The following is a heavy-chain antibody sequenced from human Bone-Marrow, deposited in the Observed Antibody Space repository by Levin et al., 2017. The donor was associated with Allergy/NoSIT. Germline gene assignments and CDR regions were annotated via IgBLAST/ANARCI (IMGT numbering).Heavy chain of an antibody. Sequence: PGGSLRLSCAASGFTFSTYWMHWVRQAPGKGLVWVSRIQSNGKTNYADSVKGRFTISSDNAKNTLYLQMNSLTVEDTAVYYCARDRFYSDSGSNFSWFDPWGQGTLVTVSS. CDR2: IQSNGKT. D-gene: IGHD3-10*01. V-gene: IGHV3-74*01. J-gene: IGHJ5*02. CDR3: ARDRFYSDSGSNFSWFDP. CDR1: GFTFSTYW.